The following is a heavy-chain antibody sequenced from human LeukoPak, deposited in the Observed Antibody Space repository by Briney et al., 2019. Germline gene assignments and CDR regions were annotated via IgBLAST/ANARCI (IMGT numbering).Heavy chain of an antibody. CDR3: ARRSYGTDYFDY. CDR1: GGSISSSSYY. J-gene: IGHJ4*02. V-gene: IGHV4-39*07. CDR2: IYYSGST. Sequence: SETLSLTCTASGGSISSSSYYWGWIRQPPGRGLEWIGSIYYSGSTYYNPSLKSRVTISVDTSKNQFSLKLSSVTAADTAVYYCARRSYGTDYFDYWGQGTLVTVSS. D-gene: IGHD5-18*01.